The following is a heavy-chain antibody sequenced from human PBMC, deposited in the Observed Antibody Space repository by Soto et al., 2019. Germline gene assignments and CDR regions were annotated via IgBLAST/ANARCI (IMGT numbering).Heavy chain of an antibody. CDR3: ARRGSSSWYYYYGMDV. CDR2: IYHSGST. J-gene: IGHJ6*02. CDR1: GGSISSSNW. Sequence: PSETLSLTCAVSGGSISSSNWWSWVRQPPGKGLEWIGEIYHSGSTNYNPSLKSRVTISVDKSKNQFSLKLSSVTAADTAVYYCARRGSSSWYYYYGMDVWGQGTTVTVS. D-gene: IGHD6-13*01. V-gene: IGHV4-4*02.